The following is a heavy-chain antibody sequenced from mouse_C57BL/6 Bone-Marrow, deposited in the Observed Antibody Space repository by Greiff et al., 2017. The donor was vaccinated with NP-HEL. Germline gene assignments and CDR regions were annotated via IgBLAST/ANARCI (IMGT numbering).Heavy chain of an antibody. CDR1: GFTFSSYG. V-gene: IGHV5-6*02. J-gene: IGHJ3*01. CDR2: ISSGGSYT. Sequence: DVMLVESGGDLVKPGGSLKLSCAASGFTFSSYGMSWVRQTPDKSLEWVATISSGGSYTYYPESVKGRSTIPRDNTKNTLYLQMSSLKSEDTAMYYCARHRDYGSSYAWYAYWGKATLVTAAA. CDR3: ARHRDYGSSYAWYAY. D-gene: IGHD1-1*01.